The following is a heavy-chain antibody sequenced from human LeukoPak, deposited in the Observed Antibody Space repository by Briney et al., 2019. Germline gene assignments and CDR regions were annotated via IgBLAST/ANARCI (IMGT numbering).Heavy chain of an antibody. Sequence: PGGSLRLSCAASGFTFTTYWMSWVRQAPGKVLEWVANINQDGSEKYYVDSVKGRFTISRDNAKNSLYLQMNSLRAEDTAVYFCVRAIGSNTPWGQGTLVTVSS. D-gene: IGHD4-23*01. CDR3: VRAIGSNTP. CDR1: GFTFTTYW. V-gene: IGHV3-7*01. J-gene: IGHJ5*02. CDR2: INQDGSEK.